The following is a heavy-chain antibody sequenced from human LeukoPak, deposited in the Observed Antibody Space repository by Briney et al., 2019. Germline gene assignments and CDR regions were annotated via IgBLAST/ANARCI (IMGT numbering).Heavy chain of an antibody. CDR1: GFIFSSYE. Sequence: GGSLRLSCAASGFIFSSYEMNWVRKAPGKGLEWVSYISSSGNTMYYADSVKGRFTISRDNAKNSLYLQMSSLRAEDTAVYYCGRDRVDYWGQGTLVTVSS. V-gene: IGHV3-48*03. D-gene: IGHD3-3*01. CDR2: ISSSGNTM. CDR3: GRDRVDY. J-gene: IGHJ4*02.